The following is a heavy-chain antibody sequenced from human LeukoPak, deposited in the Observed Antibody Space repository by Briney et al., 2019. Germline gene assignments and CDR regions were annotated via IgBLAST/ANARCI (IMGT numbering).Heavy chain of an antibody. CDR3: ARDRPTYYYDSSGYLDY. D-gene: IGHD3-22*01. CDR2: IYYSGST. Sequence: PSETLSLTCTVSGGSISSYYWSWLRQPPGKGLEWIGYIYYSGSTNYNPSLKSRVTISVDTSKNQFSLKLSSVTAADTAVYYCARDRPTYYYDSSGYLDYWGQGTLVTVSS. V-gene: IGHV4-59*01. CDR1: GGSISSYY. J-gene: IGHJ4*02.